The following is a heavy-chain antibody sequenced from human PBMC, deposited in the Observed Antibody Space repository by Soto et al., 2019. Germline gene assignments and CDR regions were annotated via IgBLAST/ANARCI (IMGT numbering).Heavy chain of an antibody. Sequence: GASVKVSCKASGYTFTGYYMHWVRQAPGQGLEWMGWINPNSGGTNYAQKFQGRVTMTRDTSISTAYMELSRLRSDDTAVYYCARDPNSSGWYGVYYYYGMDVWGQGTTVTVSS. CDR1: GYTFTGYY. CDR3: ARDPNSSGWYGVYYYYGMDV. D-gene: IGHD6-19*01. J-gene: IGHJ6*02. V-gene: IGHV1-2*02. CDR2: INPNSGGT.